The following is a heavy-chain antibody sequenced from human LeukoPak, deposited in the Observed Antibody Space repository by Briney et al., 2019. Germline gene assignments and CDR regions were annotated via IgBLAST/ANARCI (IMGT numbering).Heavy chain of an antibody. Sequence: GGSLRLSCAASGLTFDDYAMHWVHQAPGKGLEWVSLISEDGGSTYYADSVKGRFTISRDNSNNSLYLQMNSLRLEDTALYYCAKSIAAAGYYYYGMDVWGQGTTVTVSS. CDR1: GLTFDDYA. CDR2: ISEDGGST. V-gene: IGHV3-43*02. D-gene: IGHD6-13*01. CDR3: AKSIAAAGYYYYGMDV. J-gene: IGHJ6*02.